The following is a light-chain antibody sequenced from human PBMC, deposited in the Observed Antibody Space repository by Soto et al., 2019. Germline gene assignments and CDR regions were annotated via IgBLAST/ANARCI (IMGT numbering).Light chain of an antibody. CDR2: AAS. CDR3: QQSYINVALT. V-gene: IGKV1-39*01. Sequence: DIPMTQSPSSLSASVGDRVTITCRASQSISSYLNWYQQKPGKAPKVLIYAASTLQSGVPSRFSGSGSGTDFTLTISNLQPEDFATYYCQQSYINVALTFGGGTKVEIK. CDR1: QSISSY. J-gene: IGKJ4*01.